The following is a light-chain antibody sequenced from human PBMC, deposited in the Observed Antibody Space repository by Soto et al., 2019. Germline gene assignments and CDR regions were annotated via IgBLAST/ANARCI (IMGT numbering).Light chain of an antibody. CDR3: QHYNSYSEA. CDR1: QTISSW. V-gene: IGKV1-5*03. Sequence: IQMTQSPSTLSGSVGDRVTITCGASQTISSWLAWYQQKPGKAPKLLIYKASTLKSGVPSRFSGSGSGTEFTLTISSLQPDDFATYYCQHYNSYSEAFGQGTNVDIK. CDR2: KAS. J-gene: IGKJ1*01.